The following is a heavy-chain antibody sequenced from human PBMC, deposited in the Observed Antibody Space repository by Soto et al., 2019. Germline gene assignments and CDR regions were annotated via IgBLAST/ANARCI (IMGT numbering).Heavy chain of an antibody. D-gene: IGHD1-20*01. CDR3: ARAIRYNWNYYYYGMDV. CDR2: INHSGST. J-gene: IGHJ6*02. V-gene: IGHV4-34*01. CDR1: GGSFCGYY. Sequence: SESLSLTCAVYGGSFCGYYWSWIRQPPGKGLEWIGEINHSGSTNYNPSLKSRVTISVDTSKNQFSLKLSSVTAADTAVYYCARAIRYNWNYYYYGMDVWGQGTTVTVSS.